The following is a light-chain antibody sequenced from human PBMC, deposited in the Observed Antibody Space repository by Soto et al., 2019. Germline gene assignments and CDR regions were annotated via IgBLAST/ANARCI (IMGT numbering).Light chain of an antibody. Sequence: QSVLTQPPSVSGAPGQRVTISCTGSSSNIGAGYDVHWYQHLPGSAPKLLVYVTSNRPSGVPDRFSGSKSGTSASLAITELQAEDEAYYYCQSYDSSLSGSIFGGGTKLTVL. CDR1: SSNIGAGYD. CDR2: VTS. J-gene: IGLJ2*01. CDR3: QSYDSSLSGSI. V-gene: IGLV1-40*01.